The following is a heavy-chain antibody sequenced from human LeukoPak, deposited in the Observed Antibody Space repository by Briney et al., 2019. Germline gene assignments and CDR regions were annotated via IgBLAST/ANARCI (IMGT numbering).Heavy chain of an antibody. CDR3: ARSKTGIVDY. V-gene: IGHV4-39*01. J-gene: IGHJ4*02. CDR2: IFYSGIT. Sequence: SETLSLTCAVSGGSISGSDYYWGWIRQPPGKGLEWIGSIFYSGITYYNPPLKSRVTTSVDTSKNQFSLELTSVTAADTAVYYCARSKTGIVDYWGQGTLVTVSS. D-gene: IGHD2-21*01. CDR1: GGSISGSDYY.